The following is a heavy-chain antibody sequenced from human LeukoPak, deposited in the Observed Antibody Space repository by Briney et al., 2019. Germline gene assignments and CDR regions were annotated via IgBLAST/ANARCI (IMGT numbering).Heavy chain of an antibody. V-gene: IGHV4-61*02. CDR3: ARDRPRYCSGGSCYSEPYYYYYMDV. J-gene: IGHJ6*03. D-gene: IGHD2-15*01. CDR1: GGSISGGSYY. CDR2: IYTSGST. Sequence: SETLSLTCTVSGGSISGGSYYWSWIRQPAGKGLEWIGRIYTSGSTNYNPSLKSRVTISVDTSKNQFSLKLSSVTAADTAVYYCARDRPRYCSGGSCYSEPYYYYYMDVWGKGTTVTVSS.